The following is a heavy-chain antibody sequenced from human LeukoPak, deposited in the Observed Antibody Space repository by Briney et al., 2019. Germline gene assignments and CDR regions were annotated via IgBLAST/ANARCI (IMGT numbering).Heavy chain of an antibody. V-gene: IGHV1-2*02. CDR3: ARDNDDSSGWLEYYFDY. CDR2: INPNSGGT. CDR1: GYTFTGYY. J-gene: IGHJ4*02. D-gene: IGHD3-22*01. Sequence: ASVKVSCKASGYTFTGYYMHWVRQAPGQGLEWMGWINPNSGGTNYAQKFQGRVTMTRDTSISTAYMELSRLRSDDTAVYYCARDNDDSSGWLEYYFDYWGQGTLVTVSS.